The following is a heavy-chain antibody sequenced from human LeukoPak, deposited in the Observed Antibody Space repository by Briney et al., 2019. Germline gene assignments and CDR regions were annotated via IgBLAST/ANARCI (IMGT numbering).Heavy chain of an antibody. Sequence: GGSLRLSCAASGFTFSNNEMHWVRQAPGKGLEWVSYISSSGSTIYYADSVKGRFTISRDNAKNSLYLQMNSLRAEDTAVYYCARDYGGSSPFDCWGQGTLVTVSS. J-gene: IGHJ4*02. CDR3: ARDYGGSSPFDC. D-gene: IGHD4-23*01. CDR1: GFTFSNNE. V-gene: IGHV3-48*03. CDR2: ISSSGSTI.